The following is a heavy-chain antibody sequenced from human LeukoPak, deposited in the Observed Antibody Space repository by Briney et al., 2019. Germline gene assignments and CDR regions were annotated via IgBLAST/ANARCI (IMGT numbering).Heavy chain of an antibody. Sequence: PGGSLRLSCAAPGFTFSDYYMSWIRQAPGKGLEWVSYISSSSSYTNYADSVKGRFTISRDNVKNSLYLQMNSLRAEDTAVYYCATSITMIVVAPGYWGQGTLVTVSS. CDR2: ISSSSSYT. D-gene: IGHD3-22*01. J-gene: IGHJ4*02. CDR1: GFTFSDYY. V-gene: IGHV3-11*03. CDR3: ATSITMIVVAPGY.